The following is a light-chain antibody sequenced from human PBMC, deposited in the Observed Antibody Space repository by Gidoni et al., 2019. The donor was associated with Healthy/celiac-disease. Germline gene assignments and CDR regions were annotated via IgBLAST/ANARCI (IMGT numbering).Light chain of an antibody. CDR1: QSVSSY. CDR2: DAS. Sequence: EIVLTQSPATLSLSPGERATLSCRASQSVSSYLAWYQQKPGQAPRLLIYDASNRATGIPARFSGSGSGTDFILTISSLEPEDFAVYYCQQRSNWPPSITFXQXTRLEIK. J-gene: IGKJ5*01. V-gene: IGKV3-11*01. CDR3: QQRSNWPPSIT.